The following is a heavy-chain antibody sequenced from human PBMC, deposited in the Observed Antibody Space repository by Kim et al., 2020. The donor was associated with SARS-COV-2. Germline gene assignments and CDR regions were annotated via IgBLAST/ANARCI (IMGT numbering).Heavy chain of an antibody. J-gene: IGHJ4*02. CDR3: ARYYDYVWGSFTSTDY. CDR2: ISAYNGNT. Sequence: ASVKVSCKASGYTFTSYGISWVRQAPGQGLEWMGWISAYNGNTNYAQKLQGRVTMTTDTSTTTAYMELRSLRSDDTAVYYCARYYDYVWGSFTSTDYWGQGTLVTVSS. D-gene: IGHD3-16*01. V-gene: IGHV1-18*04. CDR1: GYTFTSYG.